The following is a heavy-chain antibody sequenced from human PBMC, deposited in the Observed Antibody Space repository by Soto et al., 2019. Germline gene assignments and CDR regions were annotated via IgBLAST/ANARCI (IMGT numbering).Heavy chain of an antibody. J-gene: IGHJ6*02. CDR2: IIPIFGTA. D-gene: IGHD5-18*01. CDR3: ARENGYSYGRTYYYYYGMDV. CDR1: GGTFSSYA. Sequence: QVQLVQSGAEVKKPGSSVKVSCKASGGTFSSYAISWVRQAPGQGLEWMGGIIPIFGTANYAQKCQGRVTITDDESTSTAYMELSSLRSEDTAVYYCARENGYSYGRTYYYYYGMDVWGQGTTVTVSS. V-gene: IGHV1-69*01.